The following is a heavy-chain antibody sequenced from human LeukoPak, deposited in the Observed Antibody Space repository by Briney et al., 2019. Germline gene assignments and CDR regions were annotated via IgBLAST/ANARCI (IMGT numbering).Heavy chain of an antibody. Sequence: SETLSLTCAVYNGPFSGYYWTWIGQSPGNGLEWIGEVDPGGNTNSNPSLRSRVTISLATSKNHCSLELWSVTAADTAVYNCVRAGWDGGGGFDPWGQGTLVTVSS. V-gene: IGHV4-34*01. CDR2: VDPGGNT. CDR1: NGPFSGYY. J-gene: IGHJ5*02. CDR3: VRAGWDGGGGFDP. D-gene: IGHD2-15*01.